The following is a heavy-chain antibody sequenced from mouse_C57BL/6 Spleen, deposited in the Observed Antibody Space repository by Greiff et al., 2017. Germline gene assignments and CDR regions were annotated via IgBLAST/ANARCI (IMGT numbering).Heavy chain of an antibody. Sequence: EVKVIESGGGLVQPGGSLSLSCAASGFTFTDYYMSWVRQPPGKALEWLGFIRNKANGYTTEYSASVKGRFTISRDNSQSILYLQMKALRAEDSATYYCARYIRDGDWDDYFDYWGQGTTLTVSS. V-gene: IGHV7-3*01. CDR1: GFTFTDYY. D-gene: IGHD4-1*01. CDR3: ARYIRDGDWDDYFDY. J-gene: IGHJ2*01. CDR2: IRNKANGYTT.